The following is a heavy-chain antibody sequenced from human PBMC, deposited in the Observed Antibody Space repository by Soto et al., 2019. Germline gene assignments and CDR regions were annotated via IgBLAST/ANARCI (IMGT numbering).Heavy chain of an antibody. CDR2: IYHSGRT. V-gene: IGHV4-4*02. Sequence: QVQLQESGPRLVKPSGTLSLTCAVSGGSISSSNWWSWVRQPPGKGLEWIGEIYHSGRTNYNPYHESRDTISVDKPSDRYFLTPSSVTAVYTAVYYCASTTVASGPYDAYYVWGQGTIATVCS. J-gene: IGHJ3*01. CDR1: GGSISSSNW. CDR3: ASTTVASGPYDAYYV. D-gene: IGHD4-17*01.